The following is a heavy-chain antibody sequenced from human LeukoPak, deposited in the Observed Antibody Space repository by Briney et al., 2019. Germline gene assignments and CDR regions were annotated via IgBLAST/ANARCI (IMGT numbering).Heavy chain of an antibody. CDR1: GGSISSGHYY. V-gene: IGHV4-30-4*08. CDR2: IYYSGST. CDR3: AREHGGYSWFDP. Sequence: SQTLSLTCTVSGGSISSGHYYWSWIRQPPGKGLEWIGYIYYSGSTHYNPSLKSRVIISVDTSKNQFSLNLSSVTAADTAVYYCAREHGGYSWFDPWGQGTLVTVSS. D-gene: IGHD3-22*01. J-gene: IGHJ5*02.